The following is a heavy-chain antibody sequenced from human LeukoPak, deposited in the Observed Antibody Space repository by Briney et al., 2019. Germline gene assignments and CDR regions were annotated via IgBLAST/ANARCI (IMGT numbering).Heavy chain of an antibody. V-gene: IGHV3-21*01. CDR3: ATGGGSSGWALPLDY. Sequence: PGGSLRLSCAASGFTFSSYSMNWVRQAPGKGLEWVSFISSSRSYIYYADSVKGRFTISRDNAKNSLFLQMNSLRAEDTAVYYCATGGGSSGWALPLDYWGQGTLVTVSS. CDR1: GFTFSSYS. J-gene: IGHJ4*02. D-gene: IGHD6-19*01. CDR2: ISSSRSYI.